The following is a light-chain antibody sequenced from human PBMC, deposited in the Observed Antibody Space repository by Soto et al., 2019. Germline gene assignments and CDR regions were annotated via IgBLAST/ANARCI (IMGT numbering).Light chain of an antibody. V-gene: IGKV1-5*01. CDR2: DAS. CDR1: QTINKW. J-gene: IGKJ1*01. CDR3: QQYSDYSS. Sequence: DIQMTQSPSTLSASVGDRVTITCRASQTINKWLAWYQQKPGKAPQLLISDASSLQNGVPSRFSGSGSGTGFTLTISSLRPEDFATYYCQQYSDYSSFGHGTKVDIK.